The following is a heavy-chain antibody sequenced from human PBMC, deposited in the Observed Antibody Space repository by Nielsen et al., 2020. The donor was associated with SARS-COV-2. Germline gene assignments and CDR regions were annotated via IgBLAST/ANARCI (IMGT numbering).Heavy chain of an antibody. V-gene: IGHV4-61*01. D-gene: IGHD1-26*01. Sequence: SETLSLTCTVSGGSVSSGSYYWSWIRQPPGKGLEWIGYIYYSGSTNYNPSLKSRVTISVDTSKNQFSLKLSSVTAADTAVYYCARVWVGAATLSYYYYYGMDVWGQGTTVTVSS. CDR3: ARVWVGAATLSYYYYYGMDV. J-gene: IGHJ6*02. CDR2: IYYSGST. CDR1: GGSVSSGSYY.